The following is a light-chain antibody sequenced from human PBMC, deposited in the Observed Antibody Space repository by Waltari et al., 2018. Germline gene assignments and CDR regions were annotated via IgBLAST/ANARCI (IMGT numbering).Light chain of an antibody. J-gene: IGLJ2*01. Sequence: QSALTPPASVSGSPGQSITIPCTGTSTAVGGYNYVSWYQQHPGKAPKLMIYEVSNRPSGVSNRFSGSKSGNTASLTISGLQPEDEADYYCSSYASTITVVFGGGTKLTVL. V-gene: IGLV2-14*01. CDR1: STAVGGYNY. CDR2: EVS. CDR3: SSYASTITVV.